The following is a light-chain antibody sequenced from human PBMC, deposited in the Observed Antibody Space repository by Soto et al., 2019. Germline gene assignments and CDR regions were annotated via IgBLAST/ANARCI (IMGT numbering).Light chain of an antibody. J-gene: IGLJ3*02. CDR2: DVN. CDR1: SSAVGAYNY. CDR3: CSYGGSYSFVL. Sequence: QSALTQPRSVSGSPGQSVTISCTGTSSAVGAYNYVSWYQQHPGRAPKLMIYDVNKRPSGVPDRFSGSKSGNTASLTISGLQAEDEADYYCCSYGGSYSFVLLGGGTKLTVL. V-gene: IGLV2-11*01.